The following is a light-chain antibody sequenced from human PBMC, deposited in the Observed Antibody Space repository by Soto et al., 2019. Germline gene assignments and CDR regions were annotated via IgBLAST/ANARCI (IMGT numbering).Light chain of an antibody. V-gene: IGLV1-36*01. CDR3: AAWDDSLNGHV. CDR2: YDD. Sequence: QSVLTQPPSVSEAPRQRVTISCSGSSSNIGNNAENWYQQLPGKAPKLLIYYDDLLPSGVSDRFSGSKSGTSASLAISGLQSEDEADYYCAAWDDSLNGHVFGTGTKLTVL. CDR1: SSNIGNNA. J-gene: IGLJ1*01.